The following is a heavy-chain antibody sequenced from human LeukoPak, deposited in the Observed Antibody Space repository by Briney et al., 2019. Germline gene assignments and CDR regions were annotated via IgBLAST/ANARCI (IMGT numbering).Heavy chain of an antibody. J-gene: IGHJ4*02. Sequence: GGSLSLSCAASGFTFSSYAMSWVRQAAGKGLEWVAAISGSGGSTYYTDSVKGRFTISRDNSKNTLYLPMNTLRAEDTAVYYCAKVDDDSSGYLDYWGQGTLVTVSS. CDR2: ISGSGGST. V-gene: IGHV3-23*01. D-gene: IGHD3-22*01. CDR3: AKVDDDSSGYLDY. CDR1: GFTFSSYA.